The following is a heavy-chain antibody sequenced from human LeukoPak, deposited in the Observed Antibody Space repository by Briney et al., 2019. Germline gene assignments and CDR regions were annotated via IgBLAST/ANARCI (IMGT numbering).Heavy chain of an antibody. Sequence: ASVKVSCKASGYTFTSYGISWVRQAPGQGLERMGWISAYNGNTNYAQKLQGRVTMTTDTSTSTAYMELRSLRSDDTAVYYCAREYCSGGSCSFDYWGQGTLVTVSS. CDR1: GYTFTSYG. CDR3: AREYCSGGSCSFDY. V-gene: IGHV1-18*04. CDR2: ISAYNGNT. D-gene: IGHD2-15*01. J-gene: IGHJ4*02.